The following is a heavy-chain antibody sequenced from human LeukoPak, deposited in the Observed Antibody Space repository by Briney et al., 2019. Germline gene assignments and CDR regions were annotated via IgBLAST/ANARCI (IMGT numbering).Heavy chain of an antibody. V-gene: IGHV1-2*02. D-gene: IGHD2-2*01. CDR1: GYTFTGYY. CDR2: INPNSGGT. J-gene: IGHJ6*03. Sequence: GASVKVSCKASGYTFTGYYMHWVRQAPGQGLEWMGWINPNSGGTNYAQKFQGRVTMTRDTSISTAYMELSRLRSDDTAVYYCARETKQEGVVPAADADYYYYYMDVWGKGTTVTVFS. CDR3: ARETKQEGVVPAADADYYYYYMDV.